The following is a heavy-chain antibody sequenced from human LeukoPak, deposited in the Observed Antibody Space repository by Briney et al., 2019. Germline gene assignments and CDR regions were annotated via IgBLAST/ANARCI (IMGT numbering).Heavy chain of an antibody. Sequence: GGSLRLSCAPSGFSFSTYWMSWVRQAPGKGLEWVANIKEDGSQKYYVDSVKGRFTIFRDNAKNSLSLQMNSLRADDTAVYYCAREALGTASAFDYWGQGTLVTVSS. CDR3: AREALGTASAFDY. J-gene: IGHJ4*02. V-gene: IGHV3-7*03. CDR1: GFSFSTYW. CDR2: IKEDGSQK. D-gene: IGHD1-1*01.